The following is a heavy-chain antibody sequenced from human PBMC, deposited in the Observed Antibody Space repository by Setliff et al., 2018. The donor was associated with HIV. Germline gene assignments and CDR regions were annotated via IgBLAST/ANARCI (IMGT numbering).Heavy chain of an antibody. CDR3: ARVEGATATLTD. CDR1: GYSFTTYY. V-gene: IGHV1-46*01. Sequence: GASVKVSCKTSGYSFTTYYIHWMRQAPGQGLEWVGLMYTSGGGAKYAQKFQGRVTMMRDTSTRTVYMELSSLRSEDTAVYYCARVEGATATLTDWGQGTLVTVSS. D-gene: IGHD1-26*01. CDR2: MYTSGGGA. J-gene: IGHJ4*02.